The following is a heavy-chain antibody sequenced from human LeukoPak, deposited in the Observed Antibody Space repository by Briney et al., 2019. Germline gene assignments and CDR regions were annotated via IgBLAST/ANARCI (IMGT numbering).Heavy chain of an antibody. V-gene: IGHV1-3*01. D-gene: IGHD1-26*01. CDR1: GYTFTNYA. CDR3: ASPHSGGRYGYYYGIDV. J-gene: IGHJ6*02. Sequence: ASVKVSCKASGYTFTNYAIHWVRQAPGQRLEWIGWINAGNGDTKYSQKFQGRVTITRDTSASTAYMELSSLRSEDTAVYYCASPHSGGRYGYYYGIDVWGQGTTVTVSS. CDR2: INAGNGDT.